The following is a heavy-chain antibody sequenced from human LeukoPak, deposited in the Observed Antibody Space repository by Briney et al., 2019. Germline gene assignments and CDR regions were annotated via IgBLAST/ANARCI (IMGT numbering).Heavy chain of an antibody. D-gene: IGHD4-17*01. V-gene: IGHV3-74*01. CDR1: GFTFSSYW. Sequence: GGSLRLSCAASGFTFSSYWMHWVRQAPGKGLVWVSRINSDGSSTSYADSVKGRFTISRDNAKNSLYLQMNSLRAEDTAVYYCARSRLRGLADYWGQGTLVTVSS. CDR2: INSDGSST. J-gene: IGHJ4*02. CDR3: ARSRLRGLADY.